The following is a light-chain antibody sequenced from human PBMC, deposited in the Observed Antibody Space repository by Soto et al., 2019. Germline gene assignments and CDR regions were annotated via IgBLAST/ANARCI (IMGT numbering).Light chain of an antibody. Sequence: EIVLTQSPGTLSLSPGERATLSCRASQSVSSSYLAWYQRKPGQAPRLFIYGASTRATGIPDRFSGSGSGTDFTLTISRLEPEDFAVYYCQQYGTSPRTFGQGTKV. CDR2: GAS. V-gene: IGKV3-20*01. CDR1: QSVSSSY. J-gene: IGKJ1*01. CDR3: QQYGTSPRT.